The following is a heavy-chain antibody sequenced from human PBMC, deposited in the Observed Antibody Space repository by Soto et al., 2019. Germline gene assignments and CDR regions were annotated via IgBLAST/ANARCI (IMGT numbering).Heavy chain of an antibody. J-gene: IGHJ3*02. D-gene: IGHD5-12*01. V-gene: IGHV3-64*01. CDR3: ARVGGYNDYVHDAFDI. Sequence: EVQLVESGGGLVQPGGSLRLSCAASGFSFSTYAMHWVRQAPGKGLEYVSGISSNGYSTYYANSVKGRFTISRDNSKNTLYLQMGSLRAEDMAVYYCARVGGYNDYVHDAFDIWGQGTMVTVSS. CDR2: ISSNGYST. CDR1: GFSFSTYA.